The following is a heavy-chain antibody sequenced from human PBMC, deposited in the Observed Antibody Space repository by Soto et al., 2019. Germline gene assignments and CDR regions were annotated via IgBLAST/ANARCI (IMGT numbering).Heavy chain of an antibody. V-gene: IGHV1-24*01. D-gene: IGHD2-21*02. CDR2: FDPEDGET. CDR3: ATAQYGGNSPMVYYYYGMDV. J-gene: IGHJ6*02. CDR1: GYTLTELS. Sequence: ASVKVSCKVSGYTLTELSMHWVRQAPGKGLEWMGGFDPEDGETIYAQKFQGRVTMTEDTSTDTAYMELSSLRSEDTAVYYCATAQYGGNSPMVYYYYGMDVWGQGTTVTVSS.